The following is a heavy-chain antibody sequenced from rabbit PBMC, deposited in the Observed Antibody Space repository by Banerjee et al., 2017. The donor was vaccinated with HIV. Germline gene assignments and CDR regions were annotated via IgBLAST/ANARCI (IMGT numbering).Heavy chain of an antibody. CDR1: GIDFSSGYD. J-gene: IGHJ4*01. CDR3: ARSAGSSDRFNL. D-gene: IGHD8-1*01. V-gene: IGHV1S45*01. Sequence: QQQLEESGGGLVKPGGTLTLTCKASGIDFSSGYDMCWVRQAPGKGLEWIACIWTSTSGTWYASWAKGRFTISKTSSTTVTLQMTSLTAADTATYFCARSAGSSDRFNLWGQGTLVT. CDR2: IWTSTSGT.